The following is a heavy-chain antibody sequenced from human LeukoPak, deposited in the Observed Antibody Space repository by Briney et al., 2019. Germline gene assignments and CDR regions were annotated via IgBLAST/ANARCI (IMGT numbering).Heavy chain of an antibody. CDR2: ISWNSGSI. V-gene: IGHV3-9*01. CDR1: GFTFDDYA. Sequence: HPGGSLRLSCAASGFTFDDYAMHWVRQAPGKGLEWVSGISWNSGSIGYADSVKGRFTISRDNAKNSLYLQMNSLRAEDTALYYCAKGRSGYYTGGDYWGQGTLVTVSS. D-gene: IGHD3-3*01. J-gene: IGHJ4*02. CDR3: AKGRSGYYTGGDY.